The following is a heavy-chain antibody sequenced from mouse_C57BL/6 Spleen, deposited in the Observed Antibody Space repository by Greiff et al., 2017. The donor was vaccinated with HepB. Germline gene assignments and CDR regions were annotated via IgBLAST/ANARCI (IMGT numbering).Heavy chain of an antibody. CDR2: IRLKSDNYAT. D-gene: IGHD2-3*01. Sequence: EVKVEESGGGLVQPGGSMKLSCVASGFTFSNYWMNWVRQSPEKGLEWVAQIRLKSDNYATHYAESVKGRFTISRDDSKSSVYLQMNNLRAEDTGIYYCTGGRWLGGFDYWGQGTTLTVSS. CDR3: TGGRWLGGFDY. CDR1: GFTFSNYW. J-gene: IGHJ2*01. V-gene: IGHV6-3*01.